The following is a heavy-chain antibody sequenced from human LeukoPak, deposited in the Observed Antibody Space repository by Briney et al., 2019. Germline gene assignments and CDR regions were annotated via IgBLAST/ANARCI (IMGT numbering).Heavy chain of an antibody. Sequence: SETLSLTCTVSGGSISGYYWSWIRQPPGKGLEWIEYIHYTGSTNYNPSLKSRVTISVDTSKNQFSLNLSSVTAADTAVYYCARSPDYAYVWGSYRPPRFDYWGQGSLVIVSS. D-gene: IGHD3-16*02. J-gene: IGHJ4*02. V-gene: IGHV4-59*01. CDR2: IHYTGST. CDR3: ARSPDYAYVWGSYRPPRFDY. CDR1: GGSISGYY.